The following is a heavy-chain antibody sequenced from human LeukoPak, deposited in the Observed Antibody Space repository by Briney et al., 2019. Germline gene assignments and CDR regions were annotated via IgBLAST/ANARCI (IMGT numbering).Heavy chain of an antibody. CDR2: IRSDGSHD. CDR1: GFAFSTYG. CDR3: AKDARSFDWLYDH. Sequence: PGGSLRLSCVTSGFAFSTYGMHWVRQAPGKVLEWVAYIRSDGSHDSYADSVTGRFTISRDNSKNTLYLQMNSLRIEDTSMYYCAKDARSFDWLYDHWGQGILVTVSS. V-gene: IGHV3-30*02. J-gene: IGHJ4*02. D-gene: IGHD3-9*01.